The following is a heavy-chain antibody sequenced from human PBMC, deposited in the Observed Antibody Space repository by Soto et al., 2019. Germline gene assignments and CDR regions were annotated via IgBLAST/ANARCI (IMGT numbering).Heavy chain of an antibody. CDR3: ARDGRYSGSYGGYYFDY. J-gene: IGHJ4*02. CDR2: ISANNGNT. D-gene: IGHD1-26*01. V-gene: IGHV1-18*01. CDR1: GYTFTSYG. Sequence: QVQLVQSGAEAKKPGASVKVSCKASGYTFTSYGISWVRQAPGQGLEWMGWISANNGNTNYAQKIQGRVTMTTDTSTSTAYMELRSLRSDDTAVYYCARDGRYSGSYGGYYFDYWGQGTLVTVSS.